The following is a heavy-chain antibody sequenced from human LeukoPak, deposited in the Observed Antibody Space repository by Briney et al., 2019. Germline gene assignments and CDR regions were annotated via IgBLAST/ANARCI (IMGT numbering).Heavy chain of an antibody. J-gene: IGHJ4*02. CDR1: GFTFSTYS. D-gene: IGHD3-9*01. CDR3: VRVKAATYNHLLSLFDS. V-gene: IGHV3-48*01. CDR2: ISISSRTI. Sequence: PGGSLRLSCAASGFTFSTYSMNWVRQAPGKGLEWVSYISISSRTIYYADSVKARCSISRDNAKNSLYLQMNSLRAEDTAVYYCVRVKAATYNHLLSLFDSWGQGTLVTVSS.